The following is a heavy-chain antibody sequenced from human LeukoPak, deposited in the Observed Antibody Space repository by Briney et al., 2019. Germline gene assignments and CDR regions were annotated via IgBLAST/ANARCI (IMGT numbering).Heavy chain of an antibody. CDR1: GFTFDDYA. J-gene: IGHJ5*02. D-gene: IGHD2-2*01. V-gene: IGHV3-9*01. CDR2: ISWNSGSI. CDR3: AKVYDCSSTSCFDP. Sequence: GGSLRLSCAASGFTFDDYAMHWVRQAPGKGLEWVSGISWNSGSIGYADSVKGRFTISRDNAKNSLYLQMNSLRAEDTALYYCAKVYDCSSTSCFDPWGQGTLVTVSS.